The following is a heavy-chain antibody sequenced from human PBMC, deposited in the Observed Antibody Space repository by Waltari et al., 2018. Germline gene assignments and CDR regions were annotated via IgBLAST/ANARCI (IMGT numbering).Heavy chain of an antibody. V-gene: IGHV4-38-2*02. D-gene: IGHD3-10*01. Sequence: QVQLQESGPELVRPSETLSPICGVSDYSISSGYYWGWIRLSPGKGVEWIGSSHYSGSAYYSPPLKSRVTISVDTSKNQFSLKLRSVTAADTAVYYCARDGPTSYYGSGSHYKDYYYYYGMDVWGQGTTVSVSS. J-gene: IGHJ6*02. CDR1: DYSISSGYY. CDR2: SHYSGSA. CDR3: ARDGPTSYYGSGSHYKDYYYYYGMDV.